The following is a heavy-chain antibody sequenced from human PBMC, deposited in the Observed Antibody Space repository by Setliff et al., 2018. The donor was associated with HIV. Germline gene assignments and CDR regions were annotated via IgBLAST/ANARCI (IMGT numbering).Heavy chain of an antibody. V-gene: IGHV4-34*01. CDR3: TSGNLRAGLGY. J-gene: IGHJ4*02. Sequence: SETLSLTCAVYNGSFSGYYWTWIRQPPGKGLEWIGSMSYTGATYDNPSLKSRVTISVDTSQNQFSLKMSSVTAADTAVYYCTSGNLRAGLGYWGQGTLVTVSS. CDR2: MSYTGAT. CDR1: NGSFSGYY. D-gene: IGHD6-19*01.